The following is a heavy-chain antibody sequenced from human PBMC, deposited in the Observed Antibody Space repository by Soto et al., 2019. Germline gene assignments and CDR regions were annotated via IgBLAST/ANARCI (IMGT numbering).Heavy chain of an antibody. CDR1: GGSISTSNW. CDR3: ARTSTCGTRFDY. CDR2: VYHSGIT. V-gene: IGHV4-4*02. Sequence: QVQLQESGPGLVKPSGTLSLTCAVSGGSISTSNWWRWVRQPPGKGLEWIGEVYHSGITNYNPSCKRRVAMSVDKSKTQFSLKLNSVTAADTALYYCARTSTCGTRFDYWGQGSLVTVSS. D-gene: IGHD1-1*01. J-gene: IGHJ4*02.